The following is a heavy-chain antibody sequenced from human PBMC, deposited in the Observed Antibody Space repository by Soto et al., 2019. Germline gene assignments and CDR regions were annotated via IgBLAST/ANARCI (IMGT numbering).Heavy chain of an antibody. CDR1: GFSFSDFG. CDR3: AKWFGELFDGFDA. V-gene: IGHV3-30*18. D-gene: IGHD3-10*01. Sequence: QVQLVESGGGVVQPGRSLRLSCAGSGFSFSDFGMHWVRQAPGKGLEWVAVISYDGSNKNFADSVKGRFAISRDTSKNMMYLQMNSLRPEDTAVYYCAKWFGELFDGFDAWGQGTVVTVSS. J-gene: IGHJ3*01. CDR2: ISYDGSNK.